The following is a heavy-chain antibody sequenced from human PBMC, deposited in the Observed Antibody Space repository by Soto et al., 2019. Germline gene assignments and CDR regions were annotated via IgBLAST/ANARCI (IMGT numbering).Heavy chain of an antibody. D-gene: IGHD5-18*01. CDR1: GFTFSSYG. CDR3: ARDRIRGATSLDFDY. J-gene: IGHJ4*02. Sequence: QVQLVESGGGVVQPGRSLRLSCAASGFTFSSYGMHWVRQAPGKGLEWVAVIWYDGSNKYYADSVKGRFTISRDNSKNTLYLQMNSLRAEDTAVYYCARDRIRGATSLDFDYWGQGTLVTVSS. CDR2: IWYDGSNK. V-gene: IGHV3-33*01.